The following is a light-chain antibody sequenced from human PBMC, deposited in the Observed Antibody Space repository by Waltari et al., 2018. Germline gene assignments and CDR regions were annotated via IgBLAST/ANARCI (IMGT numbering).Light chain of an antibody. CDR1: SSNIGNNY. CDR2: DNN. V-gene: IGLV1-51*01. CDR3: GTWDSSLSAL. J-gene: IGLJ3*02. Sequence: QSVLTQPPSVSAAPGQKVTISCSGSSSNIGNNYVSCYQQLPGTAPKLLIYDNNKRPSGIPDRFTGSKSGTSATLGITGLQTGDEADYYCGTWDSSLSALFGGGTKLTVL.